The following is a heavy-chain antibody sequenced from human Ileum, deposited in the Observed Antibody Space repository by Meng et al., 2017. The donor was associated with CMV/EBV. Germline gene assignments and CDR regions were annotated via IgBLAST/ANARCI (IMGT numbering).Heavy chain of an antibody. CDR1: GFSFTSYG. CDR2: ISSDGSHE. CDR3: AKGRTTFGFNIDL. Sequence: CEASGFSFTSYGMHWVRRAPGKGLEWVAIISSDGSHELYADSVRGRFAISRDNSRNTLYLQINSLRAEDTAVYYCAKGRTTFGFNIDLWGRGTLVTVSS. V-gene: IGHV3-33*06. J-gene: IGHJ4*02. D-gene: IGHD2/OR15-2a*01.